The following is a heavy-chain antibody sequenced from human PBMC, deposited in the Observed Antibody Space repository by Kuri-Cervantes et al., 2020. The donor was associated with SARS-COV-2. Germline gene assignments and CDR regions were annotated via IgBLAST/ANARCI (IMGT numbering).Heavy chain of an antibody. D-gene: IGHD3-22*01. CDR3: ARGRDYYDSSGYPDSEYFQH. V-gene: IGHV4-34*01. CDR2: INHSGST. J-gene: IGHJ1*01. CDR1: GGSLSGHY. Sequence: SQTLSLTCGVHGGSLSGHYWSWIRQPPGKGLEWIGEINHSGSTNYNPSLKSRVTISVDTSKNQFSLKLSSVTAADTAVYYCARGRDYYDSSGYPDSEYFQHWGQGTLVTVSS.